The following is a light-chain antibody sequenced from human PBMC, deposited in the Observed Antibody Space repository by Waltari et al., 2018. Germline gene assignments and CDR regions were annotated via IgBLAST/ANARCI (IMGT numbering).Light chain of an antibody. CDR2: DVN. J-gene: IGLJ3*02. CDR3: CSFTSSSTWV. V-gene: IGLV2-14*03. CDR1: SSDVGGYNY. Sequence: QSALTQPASVSGSPGQSITISCTGASSDVGGYNYVSWYQQHPSKAPKLIIYDVNNRPSGLSNRFSGSKSVNRASLTISGLQAEDEADYYCCSFTSSSTWVFGGGTKLTVL.